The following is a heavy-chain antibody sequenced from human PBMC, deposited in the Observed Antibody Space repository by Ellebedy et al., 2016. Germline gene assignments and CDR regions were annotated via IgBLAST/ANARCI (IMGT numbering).Heavy chain of an antibody. CDR3: ASTLAGDYPPPFDL. CDR2: IYYSGST. CDR1: GGSISSYY. V-gene: IGHV4-59*01. J-gene: IGHJ2*01. D-gene: IGHD4-17*01. Sequence: SETLSLXXTVSGGSISSYYWSWIRQPPGKGLEWIGYIYYSGSTNYNPSLKSRVTISVDTSKNQFSLKLSSVTAADTAVYYCASTLAGDYPPPFDLWGRGTLVTVSS.